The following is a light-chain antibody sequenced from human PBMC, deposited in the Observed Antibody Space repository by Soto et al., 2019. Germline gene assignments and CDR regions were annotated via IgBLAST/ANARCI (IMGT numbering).Light chain of an antibody. Sequence: IVMSQSQATMSVSTREKGPFPCRASHRVSSYLAWYQQRPGQAPRLLIYGASTRATGIPARFSGSASGTEFTLTISSLQSEDFAIYYCQQYNNWPLTFAGGTKVDI. CDR2: GAS. CDR1: HRVSSY. J-gene: IGKJ4*01. CDR3: QQYNNWPLT. V-gene: IGKV3-15*01.